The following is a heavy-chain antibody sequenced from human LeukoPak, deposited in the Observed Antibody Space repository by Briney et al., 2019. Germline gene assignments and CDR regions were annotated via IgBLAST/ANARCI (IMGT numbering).Heavy chain of an antibody. J-gene: IGHJ4*02. CDR1: GFTFSSYA. CDR3: AKTGFDSSGYPYFFDY. V-gene: IGHV3-23*01. D-gene: IGHD3-22*01. Sequence: GGSLRLSCAGSGFTFSSYAMSWVRQAPGKGLEWVSAISGSGGSTYYADSVKGRFTISRDNSKNTLYLQMNSLRAEDTAVYYCAKTGFDSSGYPYFFDYWGQGTLVTVSS. CDR2: ISGSGGST.